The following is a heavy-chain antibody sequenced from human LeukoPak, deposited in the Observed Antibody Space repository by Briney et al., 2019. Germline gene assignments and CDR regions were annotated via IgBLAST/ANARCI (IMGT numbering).Heavy chain of an antibody. V-gene: IGHV3-23*01. Sequence: GGSLRLSCAASGFTFSSYAMSWVRQAPGKGLEWVSAISGSGGSTYYADSVKGRFTTSRDNSKNTLYLQMNSLRAEDTAVYYCARAGDYYDSSVYYLGEEGFDYWGQGTLVTVSS. CDR2: ISGSGGST. D-gene: IGHD3-22*01. CDR1: GFTFSSYA. J-gene: IGHJ4*02. CDR3: ARAGDYYDSSVYYLGEEGFDY.